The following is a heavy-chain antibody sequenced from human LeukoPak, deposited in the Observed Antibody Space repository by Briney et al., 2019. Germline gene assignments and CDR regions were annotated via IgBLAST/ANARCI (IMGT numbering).Heavy chain of an antibody. D-gene: IGHD3-3*01. J-gene: IGHJ6*02. Sequence: GGSLRLSCVASGFTVSGNYMSWVRQAPGKGLEWVSVTYTGGTTDYADSVKGRFNISRDNSKNTLYLQMNSLRAEDTAVYYCAREAWSGYSSSYGMDVWGQGTTVTVSS. CDR2: TYTGGTT. CDR3: AREAWSGYSSSYGMDV. V-gene: IGHV3-53*01. CDR1: GFTVSGNY.